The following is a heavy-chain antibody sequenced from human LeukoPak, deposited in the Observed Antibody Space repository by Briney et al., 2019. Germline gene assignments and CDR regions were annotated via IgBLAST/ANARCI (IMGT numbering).Heavy chain of an antibody. J-gene: IGHJ4*02. CDR3: ASQPILSYGPSGYFDY. Sequence: GGSLRLSCAASGFTFSSYSMNWVRQAPGKGLEWVSSISSSSSYIYYADSVKGRFTISRDNAKNSLYLRMNSLRAEDTAVYYCASQPILSYGPSGYFDYWGQGTLVTVSS. CDR1: GFTFSSYS. V-gene: IGHV3-21*03. D-gene: IGHD5-18*01. CDR2: ISSSSSYI.